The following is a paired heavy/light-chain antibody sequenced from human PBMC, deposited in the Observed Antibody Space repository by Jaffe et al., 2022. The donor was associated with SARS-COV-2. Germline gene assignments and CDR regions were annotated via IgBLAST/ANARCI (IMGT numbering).Heavy chain of an antibody. V-gene: IGHV3-7*03. CDR2: IKKDGGDK. CDR3: ARDLSPQVGQFGVDAFDI. CDR1: GFRFSNYW. D-gene: IGHD3-10*01. Sequence: EVQLVESGGGLVQPGGSLRLSCAASGFRFSNYWMTWVRQAPGKGLEWVANIKKDGGDKKYVDSVKGRFTISRDNAKSSLYLQMSSLRAEDTAVYYCARDLSPQVGQFGVDAFDIWGQGTMVTVSS. J-gene: IGHJ3*02.
Light chain of an antibody. CDR3: LQDYDYPRT. CDR2: GAS. Sequence: AIQMTQSPSSLSASVGDRVTITCRASQGIRNDLGWYQQKPGEAPKLLIYGASSLQSGVPSRFSGSGSGTDFTLTISSLQPEDFATYYCLQDYDYPRTFGQGTKVEIK. J-gene: IGKJ1*01. V-gene: IGKV1-6*01. CDR1: QGIRND.